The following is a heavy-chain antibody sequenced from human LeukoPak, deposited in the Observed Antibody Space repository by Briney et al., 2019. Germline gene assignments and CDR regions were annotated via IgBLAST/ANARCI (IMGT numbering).Heavy chain of an antibody. CDR1: GGSISSYY. J-gene: IGHJ2*01. Sequence: SETLSLTCTVSGGSISSYYWSWIRQPPGKGLEWIGEINHSGSTNYNPSLKSRVTISVDTSKNQFSLKLSSVTAADTAVYYCARGIYDILTGYFDLWGRGTLVTVSS. V-gene: IGHV4-34*01. CDR2: INHSGST. D-gene: IGHD3-9*01. CDR3: ARGIYDILTGYFDL.